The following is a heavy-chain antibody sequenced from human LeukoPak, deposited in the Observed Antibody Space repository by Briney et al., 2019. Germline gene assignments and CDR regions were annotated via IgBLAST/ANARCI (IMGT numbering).Heavy chain of an antibody. CDR3: ASREDV. CDR2: ISYDGSNK. CDR1: GFTFSSYS. V-gene: IGHV3-30*03. J-gene: IGHJ6*02. Sequence: GGSLRLSCAASGFTFSSYSMNWVRQAPGKGLEWVAVISYDGSNKYYADSVKGRFTISRDNSKNTLYLQMNSLRAEDTAVYYCASREDVWGQGTTVTVSS.